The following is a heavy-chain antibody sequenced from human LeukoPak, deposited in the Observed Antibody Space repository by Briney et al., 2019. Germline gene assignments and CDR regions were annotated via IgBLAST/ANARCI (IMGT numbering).Heavy chain of an antibody. D-gene: IGHD5-18*01. CDR3: AKDGRIQLRLPLSDY. CDR2: ISYDGSNK. CDR1: GFTFSSYG. V-gene: IGHV3-30*18. J-gene: IGHJ4*02. Sequence: GGSLRLSCAASGFTFSSYGMHWVRQAPGKGLEWVAVISYDGSNKYYADSVKGRFTISRDNSKNTLYLQMNSLRAEDTAVYYCAKDGRIQLRLPLSDYWGQGTLVTVSS.